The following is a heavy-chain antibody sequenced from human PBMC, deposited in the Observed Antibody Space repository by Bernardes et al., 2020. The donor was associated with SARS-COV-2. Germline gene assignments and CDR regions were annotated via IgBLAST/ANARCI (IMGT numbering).Heavy chain of an antibody. CDR1: AGSISSGSYY. CDR2: IYTSGST. Sequence: SETLSLTCTVSAGSISSGSYYWTWIRQPAGKGLEWIGRIYTSGSTNYNPSLQSRVTISVDMSKNQFSLRLSSVTAADTAVYYCARDRYYDNSGYYGSGFYYYGLDVWGQGTTVTVSS. V-gene: IGHV4-61*02. CDR3: ARDRYYDNSGYYGSGFYYYGLDV. D-gene: IGHD3-22*01. J-gene: IGHJ6*02.